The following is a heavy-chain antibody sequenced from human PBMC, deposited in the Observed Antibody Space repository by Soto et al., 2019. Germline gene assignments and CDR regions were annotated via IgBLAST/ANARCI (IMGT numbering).Heavy chain of an antibody. CDR3: VRDPWDY. CDR2: IFIDGGT. Sequence: TGGSLRLSCAASGFTVSSKYMSWVRQAPGKGLEWVSVIFIDGGTYYADSVKGRFTISRDNSKNTLYLQMNSLRADDTAVYYCVRDPWDYWGQGTLVTVSS. V-gene: IGHV3-53*01. J-gene: IGHJ4*02. CDR1: GFTVSSKY.